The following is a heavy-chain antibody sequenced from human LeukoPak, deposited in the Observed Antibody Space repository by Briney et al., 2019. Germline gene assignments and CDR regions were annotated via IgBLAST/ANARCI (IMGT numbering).Heavy chain of an antibody. CDR3: AVYCSATTCQGVDY. Sequence: GGSLRLSCAASGFTFSSYSINWVRQAPGKGLEWVSYISSSSSAIYYADSVKGRFTISRNNAKNSLYLQMNSLGAEDTAVYYCAVYCSATTCQGVDYWGQGTPVTVSS. V-gene: IGHV3-48*01. CDR1: GFTFSSYS. D-gene: IGHD2-2*01. CDR2: ISSSSSAI. J-gene: IGHJ4*02.